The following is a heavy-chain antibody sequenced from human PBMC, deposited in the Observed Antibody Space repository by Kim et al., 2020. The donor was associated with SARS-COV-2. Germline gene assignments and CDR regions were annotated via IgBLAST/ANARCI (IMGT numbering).Heavy chain of an antibody. Sequence: GGSLRLSCEVSGIPFSNAWFNWVCQVPGKGLEWVGRIKSKSDGGTADLAAPVKGRFAISRDDSKNTLYLLMNSLRTDDSAVYYCTTVSMRWGQGTLVTVS. CDR1: GIPFSNAW. CDR3: TTVSMR. J-gene: IGHJ4*01. CDR2: IKSKSDGGTA. D-gene: IGHD2-2*01. V-gene: IGHV3-15*07.